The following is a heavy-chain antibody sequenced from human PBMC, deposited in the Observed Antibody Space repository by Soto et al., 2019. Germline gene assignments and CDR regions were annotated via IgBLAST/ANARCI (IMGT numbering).Heavy chain of an antibody. CDR1: GGTLSSSSYY. V-gene: IGHV4-39*01. Sequence: SETLSLTCPVSGGTLSSSSYYWGWLRQPPGKGLEWIGSIYYSGSTYYNPSLKSRVTISVDTSKNQFSLKLSSVTAADTAVYYCARLRAIGNYFDYWGQGTLVTVSS. J-gene: IGHJ4*02. D-gene: IGHD1-26*01. CDR2: IYYSGST. CDR3: ARLRAIGNYFDY.